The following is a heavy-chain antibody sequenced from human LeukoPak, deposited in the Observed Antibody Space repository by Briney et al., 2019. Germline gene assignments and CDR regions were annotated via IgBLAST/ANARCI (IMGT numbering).Heavy chain of an antibody. CDR2: ISGSGDST. CDR3: AKDRLLNCRGDCYIFDY. J-gene: IGHJ4*02. D-gene: IGHD2-21*02. CDR1: GFTLRSYV. V-gene: IGHV3-23*01. Sequence: GGSLRLSCAASGFTLRSYVMNWVRQTPGKGLEWVSGISGSGDSTFYADSVKGRFSISRDNSKNTLYLQVNGLRTEDTAVYYCAKDRLLNCRGDCYIFDYWGQGTVVTVSS.